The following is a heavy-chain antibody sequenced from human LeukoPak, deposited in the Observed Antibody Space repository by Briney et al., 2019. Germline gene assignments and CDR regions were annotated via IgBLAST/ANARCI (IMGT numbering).Heavy chain of an antibody. V-gene: IGHV3-23*01. D-gene: IGHD3-3*01. CDR2: ISGSGGST. J-gene: IGHJ4*02. Sequence: PGGSLRLSCAASGFTFSSYAMSWVRQAPGKGLEWASAISGSGGSTYYADSVKGRFTISRDNSKNTLYLQMNSLRAEDTAVYYCANFWSIRNPKPFDYGGQGTLVTVSS. CDR1: GFTFSSYA. CDR3: ANFWSIRNPKPFDY.